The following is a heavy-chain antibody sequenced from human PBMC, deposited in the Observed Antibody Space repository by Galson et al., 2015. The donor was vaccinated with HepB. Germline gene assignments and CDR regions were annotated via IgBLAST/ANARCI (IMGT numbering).Heavy chain of an antibody. J-gene: IGHJ6*03. CDR2: IYSGGST. CDR1: GFTVSSNY. Sequence: SLRLSCAASGFTVSSNYMSWVRQAPGKGLEWVSVIYSGGSTYYADSVKGRSTISRDNSKNTLYLQMNSLRAEDTAVYYCAKDREYCSGGSCYSYFGRCYMDVWGKGTTVTVSS. CDR3: AKDREYCSGGSCYSYFGRCYMDV. D-gene: IGHD2-15*01. V-gene: IGHV3-53*05.